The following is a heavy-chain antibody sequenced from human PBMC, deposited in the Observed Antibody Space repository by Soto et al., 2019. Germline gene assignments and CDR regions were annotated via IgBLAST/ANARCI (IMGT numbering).Heavy chain of an antibody. J-gene: IGHJ6*02. CDR2: IYHSGST. CDR3: ARARGEVTHYYYYGMDV. V-gene: IGHV4-30-2*01. Sequence: PSETLSLTFVVSGGSISSGCYSWSWIRQPPGKGLEWIGYIYHSGSTYYNPSLKSRVTISVDRSKNQFSLKLSSVTAADTAVYYCARARGEVTHYYYYGMDVWGQGTTVTVSS. CDR1: GGSISSGCYS. D-gene: IGHD2-21*02.